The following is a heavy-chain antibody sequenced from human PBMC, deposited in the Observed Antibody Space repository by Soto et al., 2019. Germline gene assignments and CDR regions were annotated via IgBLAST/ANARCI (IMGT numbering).Heavy chain of an antibody. Sequence: GGSLRLSCAASGFTFSSYGMHWVRQAPGKGLEWVAVISYDGSNKYYADSVKGRFTISRDNSKNTLYLQMNSLRAEDTAVYYCVKDRNSAYDSSGTPPSCADYWGQGTLVTVSS. V-gene: IGHV3-30*18. CDR1: GFTFSSYG. CDR2: ISYDGSNK. CDR3: VKDRNSAYDSSGTPPSCADY. D-gene: IGHD3-22*01. J-gene: IGHJ4*02.